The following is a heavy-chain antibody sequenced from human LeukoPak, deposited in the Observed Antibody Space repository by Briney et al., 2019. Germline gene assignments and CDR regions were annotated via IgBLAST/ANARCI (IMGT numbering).Heavy chain of an antibody. CDR3: ARVAYHFWSHDAFDI. CDR1: GFTFSSYS. CDR2: ISSSSSYI. D-gene: IGHD3-3*01. Sequence: PGGSLRLSCAASGFTFSSYSMNWVRQAPGKGLEWVSSISSSSSYIYYADSVKGRFTISRDNAKNSLYLQMNSLRAEDTAVYYCARVAYHFWSHDAFDIWGQGTIVTVSS. V-gene: IGHV3-21*01. J-gene: IGHJ3*02.